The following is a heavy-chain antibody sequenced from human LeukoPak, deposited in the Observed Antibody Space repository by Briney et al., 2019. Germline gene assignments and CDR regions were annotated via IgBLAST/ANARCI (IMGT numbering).Heavy chain of an antibody. J-gene: IGHJ4*02. Sequence: GGSLRLSCAAFGFTVSSNYMSWVRQAPGKGLEWVSVIYSGGSTYYADSVKGRFTISRDNSKNTLYLQMNSLRAEDTAVYYCARDEYCGGDCYSDWGQGTLVTVSS. V-gene: IGHV3-53*01. D-gene: IGHD2-21*02. CDR2: IYSGGST. CDR3: ARDEYCGGDCYSD. CDR1: GFTVSSNY.